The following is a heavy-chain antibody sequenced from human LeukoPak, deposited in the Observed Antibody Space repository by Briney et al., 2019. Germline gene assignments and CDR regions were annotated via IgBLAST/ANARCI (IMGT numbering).Heavy chain of an antibody. J-gene: IGHJ4*02. D-gene: IGHD2-2*01. CDR2: ISGSGGST. V-gene: IGHV3-23*01. CDR3: AKDLHCSSTSCYPYYFDY. Sequence: GGSLRLSCAASGFTFSSYAMSWVRQAPGKGLEWVSAISGSGGSTYYADSVKGRFTISRDNSKNTLYLQMNSLRAEDTAVYYCAKDLHCSSTSCYPYYFDYWGQGTLVTVSS. CDR1: GFTFSSYA.